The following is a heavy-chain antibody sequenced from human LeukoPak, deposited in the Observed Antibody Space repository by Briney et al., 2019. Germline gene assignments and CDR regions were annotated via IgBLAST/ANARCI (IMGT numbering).Heavy chain of an antibody. CDR1: GGSISSDY. Sequence: PSETLSLTCTVSGGSISSDYWSWIRQPPGKGLEWIGYIYYSGSTNYNPSLKSRVTISVDTSKNLFSLKLSSVTAADTAVYYCARHLRGSYNWFDPWGQGTLVTVSS. CDR2: IYYSGST. D-gene: IGHD1-26*01. CDR3: ARHLRGSYNWFDP. V-gene: IGHV4-59*08. J-gene: IGHJ5*02.